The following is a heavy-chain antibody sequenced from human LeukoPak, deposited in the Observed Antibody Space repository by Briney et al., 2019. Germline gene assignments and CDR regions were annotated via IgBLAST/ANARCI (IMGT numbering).Heavy chain of an antibody. J-gene: IGHJ4*02. V-gene: IGHV1-18*01. CDR3: AREIGPRQLHLWGSAFDY. CDR2: ISAYNGHP. CDR1: GYTFTSYG. D-gene: IGHD5-18*01. Sequence: ASVKVSCKASGYTFTSYGISWVRQAPGQGLEWMGWISAYNGHPNYAQKLQGRVTMTTDTSTSTVYMELRSLRSDDTAVYYCAREIGPRQLHLWGSAFDYWGQGTLVTVSS.